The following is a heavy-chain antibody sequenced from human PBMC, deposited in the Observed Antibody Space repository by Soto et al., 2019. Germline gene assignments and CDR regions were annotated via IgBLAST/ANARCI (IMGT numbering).Heavy chain of an antibody. CDR1: GGTFSSYA. V-gene: IGHV1-69*13. D-gene: IGHD3-10*01. J-gene: IGHJ6*02. Sequence: GASVKVSCKASGGTFSSYAISWVRQAPGQGLEWMGGIIPIFGTANYAQKFQGRVTITADESTSTAYMGLSSLRSEDTAVYYCARGNYYGSGSYYNENYYYYGMDVWGQGTTVTVSS. CDR2: IIPIFGTA. CDR3: ARGNYYGSGSYYNENYYYYGMDV.